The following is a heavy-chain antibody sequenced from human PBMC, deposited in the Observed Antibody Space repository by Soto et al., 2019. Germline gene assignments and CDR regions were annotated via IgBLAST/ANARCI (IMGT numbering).Heavy chain of an antibody. CDR1: GYTFTSYY. Sequence: QVQLVQSGAEVKKPGASVKVSCKASGYTFTSYYMHWVRQAPGQGLEWMGIINPSGGSTSYAQKLQGRVTMTRDTSTSTVYMELSSLRSEDTAVYYCARDWRIAAAGTGWFDPWGQGTLVTVSS. D-gene: IGHD6-13*01. V-gene: IGHV1-46*04. CDR3: ARDWRIAAAGTGWFDP. J-gene: IGHJ5*02. CDR2: INPSGGST.